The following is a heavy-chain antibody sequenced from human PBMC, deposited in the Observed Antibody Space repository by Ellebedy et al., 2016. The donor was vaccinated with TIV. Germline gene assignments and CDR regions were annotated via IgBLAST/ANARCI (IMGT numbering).Heavy chain of an antibody. V-gene: IGHV1-69*04. CDR1: GGTFSSYA. CDR3: ASKFKDYGSGTDDAFDI. Sequence: AASVKVSCKASGGTFSSYAISWVRQAPGQGLEWMGRIIPILGIANYAQKFQGRVTITADKSTSTAYMELSSLRSEDTAVYYCASKFKDYGSGTDDAFDIWGQGTMVTVSS. D-gene: IGHD3-10*01. CDR2: IIPILGIA. J-gene: IGHJ3*02.